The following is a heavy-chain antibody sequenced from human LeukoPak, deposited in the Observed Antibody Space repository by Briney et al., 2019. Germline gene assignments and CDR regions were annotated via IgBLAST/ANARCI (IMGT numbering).Heavy chain of an antibody. J-gene: IGHJ6*02. CDR2: IIPIFGTA. D-gene: IGHD3-22*01. CDR1: GGTFSSYA. V-gene: IGHV1-69*05. CDR3: ARKYYDSSGYYFLGAGYYYYGMDV. Sequence: SVKVSCKASGGTFSSYAISWVRQAPGQGLEWMGGIIPIFGTANYAQKFQGRVTMTRNTSISTAYMELSSLRSEDTAVYYCARKYYDSSGYYFLGAGYYYYGMDVWGQGTTVTVSS.